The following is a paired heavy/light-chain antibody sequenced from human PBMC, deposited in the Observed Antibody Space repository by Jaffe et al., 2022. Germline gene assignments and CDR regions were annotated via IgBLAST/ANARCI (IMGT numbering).Heavy chain of an antibody. Sequence: EVQLVESGGGLVQPGRSLRLSCAASGFTFDDYAMHWVRQAPGKGLEWVSGISWNSDIIGYADSVKGRFTISRDNAKKTLYLQMNSLRPEDTALYYCAKAQDIGGSASYYFGYWGQGTLVTVSS. CDR1: GFTFDDYA. D-gene: IGHD3-10*01. CDR3: AKAQDIGGSASYYFGY. V-gene: IGHV3-9*01. CDR2: ISWNSDII. J-gene: IGHJ4*02.
Light chain of an antibody. J-gene: IGKJ4*01. CDR3: QQYYSTHPLT. Sequence: DIVMTQSPDSLAVSLGERATINCKSSQSVLYSSNNKNYLAWYQQKPGQPPKLLIYWASTRESGVPDRFSGSGSGTDFTLTISSLQAEDVAVYYCQQYYSTHPLTFGGGTKVEIK. CDR2: WAS. V-gene: IGKV4-1*01. CDR1: QSVLYSSNNKNY.